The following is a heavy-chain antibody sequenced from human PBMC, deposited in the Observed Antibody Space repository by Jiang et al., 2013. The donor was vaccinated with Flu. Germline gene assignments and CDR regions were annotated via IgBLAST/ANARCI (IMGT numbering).Heavy chain of an antibody. CDR3: ASPRSPSTPFDY. J-gene: IGHJ4*02. CDR1: GGSVGSSSYY. D-gene: IGHD2/OR15-2a*01. V-gene: IGHV4-39*01. Sequence: GPGLVKPSETLSLTCTVSGGSVGSSSYYWGWIRQPPGKGLEWIGSIYYGGSTYFNPSLKSRVTISVDMSKNQFSLKLSSVTAADTAVYYCASPRSPSTPFDYWGQGTLVTVSS. CDR2: IYYGGST.